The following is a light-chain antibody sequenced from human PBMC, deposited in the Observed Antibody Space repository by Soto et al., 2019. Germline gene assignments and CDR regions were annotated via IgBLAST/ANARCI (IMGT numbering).Light chain of an antibody. J-gene: IGKJ3*01. CDR1: QNVDSSY. Sequence: EIVLTQSPGTLSLSPGERATLSCRASQNVDSSYFAWYQQKPGQAPRLLIYGASSRATGIPDRFSGSGSGTEFTLTISRLESEDSVVYYCQQCGRSPLPFGPGTKVDIK. CDR3: QQCGRSPLP. V-gene: IGKV3-20*01. CDR2: GAS.